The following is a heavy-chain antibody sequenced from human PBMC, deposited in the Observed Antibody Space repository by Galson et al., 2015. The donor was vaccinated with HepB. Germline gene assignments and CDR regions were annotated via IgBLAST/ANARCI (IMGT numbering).Heavy chain of an antibody. Sequence: SLRLSCAASGFTFSTYWMSWVRQAPGKGLEWVANIKQDGSEKYYVDSVKGRFTISRDNAKNSLYLQMNSLRAEDTAIYYCARDLGGQLWGYYGMDVWGQGTTVTVSS. CDR2: IKQDGSEK. CDR3: ARDLGGQLWGYYGMDV. V-gene: IGHV3-7*05. D-gene: IGHD3-16*01. J-gene: IGHJ6*02. CDR1: GFTFSTYW.